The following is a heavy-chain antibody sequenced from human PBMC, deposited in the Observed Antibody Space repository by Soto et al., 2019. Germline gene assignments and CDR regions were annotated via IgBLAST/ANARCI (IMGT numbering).Heavy chain of an antibody. J-gene: IGHJ4*02. CDR2: VHHNGDN. CDR3: VRVSYGGCYDK. Sequence: QMQLRESGPGLVKPSETLSLTCTVSYGSISSYYWTWIRQPPGKGLEWIGYVHHNGDNNHNPSLESRVTMSIDTSKNQFSLNMSSVTAADTAVYYCVRVSYGGCYDKWGQGTLVTVSS. D-gene: IGHD4-17*01. CDR1: YGSISSYY. V-gene: IGHV4-59*12.